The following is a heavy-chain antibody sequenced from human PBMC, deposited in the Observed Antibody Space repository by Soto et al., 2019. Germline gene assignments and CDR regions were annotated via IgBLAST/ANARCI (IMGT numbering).Heavy chain of an antibody. J-gene: IGHJ3*01. V-gene: IGHV5-51*01. CDR2: IYPDDSDT. D-gene: IGHD3-16*01. CDR1: GYRFTSYW. CDR3: AWGVFAFDV. Sequence: PGESLKISCKGFGYRFTSYWIGWVRQMPGKGLDWMGIIYPDDSDTRYSPSFQGQVTISADKAISTAYLQWGSLKASDTAMYYCAWGVFAFDVWGQGTLVTVSS.